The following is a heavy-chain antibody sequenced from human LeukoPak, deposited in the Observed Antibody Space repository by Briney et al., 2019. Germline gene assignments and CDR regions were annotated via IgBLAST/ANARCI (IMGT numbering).Heavy chain of an antibody. Sequence: PGGSLRLSCAASGFTFNTYTMNWVRQAPGKGLEWVSSISSGTSYIYYADSVKGRFTISRDNAKNSLYLQMNSLRAEDTAVYYCATSRGSWPDYFDYWGQGTLVTVSS. CDR2: ISSGTSYI. V-gene: IGHV3-21*01. J-gene: IGHJ4*02. CDR3: ATSRGSWPDYFDY. D-gene: IGHD6-13*01. CDR1: GFTFNTYT.